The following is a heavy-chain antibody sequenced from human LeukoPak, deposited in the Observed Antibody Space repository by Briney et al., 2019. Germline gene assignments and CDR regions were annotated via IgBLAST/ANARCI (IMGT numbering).Heavy chain of an antibody. Sequence: GGSLRLSCAASGFTFSSYAMSWVRQAPGKGLEWVSAISGSGGSTYYADSVKGRFTISRDNSKNTLYLQMNSLRAEDTAVYYCAKDLQDIVVVPAASVDYWGHGTLVTVSS. CDR3: AKDLQDIVVVPAASVDY. V-gene: IGHV3-23*01. CDR1: GFTFSSYA. J-gene: IGHJ4*01. CDR2: ISGSGGST. D-gene: IGHD2-2*01.